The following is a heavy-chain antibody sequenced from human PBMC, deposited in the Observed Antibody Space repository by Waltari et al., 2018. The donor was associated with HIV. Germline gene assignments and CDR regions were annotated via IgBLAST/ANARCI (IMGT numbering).Heavy chain of an antibody. D-gene: IGHD3-3*01. CDR2: IYYSGST. J-gene: IGHJ6*02. Sequence: QVQLQESGPGLVKPSQTLSLTCTVSGGSISSGGYYWSWIRQHPGKGLEWIGYIYYSGSTYYTPALKSRVTISVDTSKNQFSLKLSSVTAADTAVYYCARDHATIFGGGGRDYGMDVWGQGTTVTVSS. V-gene: IGHV4-31*03. CDR3: ARDHATIFGGGGRDYGMDV. CDR1: GGSISSGGYY.